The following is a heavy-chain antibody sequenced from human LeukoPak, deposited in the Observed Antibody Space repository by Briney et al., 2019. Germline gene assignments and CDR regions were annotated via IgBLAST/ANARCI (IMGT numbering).Heavy chain of an antibody. CDR2: IYPGDSDT. J-gene: IGHJ6*02. CDR3: ARGDDSSGYTYYYGMDV. CDR1: GYSFTSYW. V-gene: IGHV5-51*01. D-gene: IGHD3-22*01. Sequence: GESLKISCKGSGYSFTSYWIGWVRQMPGKGQEWMGIIYPGDSDTRYSPSFQGQVTISADKSISTAYLQWSSLKASDTAMYYCARGDDSSGYTYYYGMDVWGQGTTVTVSS.